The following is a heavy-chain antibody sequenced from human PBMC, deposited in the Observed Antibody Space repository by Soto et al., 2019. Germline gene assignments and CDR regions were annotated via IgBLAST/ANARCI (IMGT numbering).Heavy chain of an antibody. CDR1: GFSLSTSGVG. J-gene: IGHJ4*02. CDR2: IYWDDTK. D-gene: IGHD3-16*01. V-gene: IGHV2-5*02. CDR3: VHKGWGDRILDY. Sequence: QITLKESGPLLVKPTQTLTLTCTFSGFSLSTSGVGVGWIRQPPGKALEWLALIYWDDTKHYSPPLESRLTITKDTPKHQVVLTMTNMHPVDTATYYCVHKGWGDRILDYWGQGTLLTVSS.